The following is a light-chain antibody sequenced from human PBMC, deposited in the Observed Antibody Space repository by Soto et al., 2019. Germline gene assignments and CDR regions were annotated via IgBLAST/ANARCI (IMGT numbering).Light chain of an antibody. CDR2: DVS. CDR1: SSDVGGYNY. Sequence: QSVLTQPASVSGSPGQSITISCTGTSSDVGGYNYVSWYQQHPGKAPKLMIYDVSNRPSGVSNRFSGSKSGNTASLTISGLQAEEEADYYCSSYTPSNTRQIVFGTGTKATVL. V-gene: IGLV2-14*01. J-gene: IGLJ1*01. CDR3: SSYTPSNTRQIV.